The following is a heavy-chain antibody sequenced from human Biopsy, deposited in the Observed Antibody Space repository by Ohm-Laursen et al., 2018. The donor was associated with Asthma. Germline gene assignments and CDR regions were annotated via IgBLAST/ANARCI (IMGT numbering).Heavy chain of an antibody. CDR1: PGSINDYY. Sequence: VTLSLTCTVSPGSINDYYWNWIRQFPGKGLEWIGYVHSSGRTRFNPSLKSRVTVSGDTSGDQSSLKRSSVSAADTAIYYCARATSTWSQSGPHFFDHWGPGTLVTVSS. D-gene: IGHD6-13*01. V-gene: IGHV4-59*01. J-gene: IGHJ5*02. CDR3: ARATSTWSQSGPHFFDH. CDR2: VHSSGRT.